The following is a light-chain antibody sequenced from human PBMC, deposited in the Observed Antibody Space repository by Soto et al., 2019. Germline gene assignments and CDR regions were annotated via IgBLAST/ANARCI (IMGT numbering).Light chain of an antibody. CDR1: QSVNSN. Sequence: EIVMTQSPVTLSVSPGDRVTLSCRASQSVNSNLAWYQQKPGQAPRLLIYVASTRATDIPARFSGSGSGTDFTLTISSLQSEDFAVYYCQQYTDWPLTFGGGTKVEFK. J-gene: IGKJ4*01. CDR3: QQYTDWPLT. V-gene: IGKV3-15*01. CDR2: VAS.